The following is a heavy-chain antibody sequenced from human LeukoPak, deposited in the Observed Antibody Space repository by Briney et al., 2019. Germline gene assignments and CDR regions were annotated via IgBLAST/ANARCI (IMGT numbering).Heavy chain of an antibody. Sequence: SETLSLTCTVSGVSISSYYWSWLRQPPGKGLEWIGYIYYSGSTNYNPSLKSRVTISVDKSKNQFSLKLSSVTAADTAVYYCARGNSYYYYMDGWGKGTTVTVSS. V-gene: IGHV4-59*12. CDR3: ARGNSYYYYMDG. CDR1: GVSISSYY. CDR2: IYYSGST. J-gene: IGHJ6*03.